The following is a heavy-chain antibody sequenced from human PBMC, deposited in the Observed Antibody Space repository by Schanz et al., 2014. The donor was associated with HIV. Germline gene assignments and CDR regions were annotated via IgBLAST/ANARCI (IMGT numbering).Heavy chain of an antibody. V-gene: IGHV3-30*18. D-gene: IGHD3-22*01. CDR1: GFTFSSYG. J-gene: IGHJ4*02. CDR2: ISYDGSNK. Sequence: QVQLVESGGGVVQPGRSLRLSCAASGFTFSSYGMHWVRQAPGKGLEWVAVISYDGSNKYYADSVKGRFTISRDNSKNTLYLQMNSLTADYTSVYYCAKGFSGYYSEDYLDYWGQGTLVTVSS. CDR3: AKGFSGYYSEDYLDY.